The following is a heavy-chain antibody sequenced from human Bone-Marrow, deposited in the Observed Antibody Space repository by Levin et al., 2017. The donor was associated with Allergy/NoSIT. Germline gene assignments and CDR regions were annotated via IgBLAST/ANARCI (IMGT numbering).Heavy chain of an antibody. CDR2: VSWDGSST. Sequence: LSLTCVASGFTFDDYAMHWIRQAPGKGLEWVSLVSWDGSSTYYADSVKGRFTISRDNSKNFVYLHMNSLRPEDTALYYCAKAMEASSLFDSWGQGTLVTVSS. CDR3: AKAMEASSLFDS. D-gene: IGHD6-6*01. CDR1: GFTFDDYA. J-gene: IGHJ4*02. V-gene: IGHV3-43D*03.